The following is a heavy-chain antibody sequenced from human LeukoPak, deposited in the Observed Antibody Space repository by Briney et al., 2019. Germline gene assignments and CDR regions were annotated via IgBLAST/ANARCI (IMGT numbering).Heavy chain of an antibody. CDR2: IYPGDSDT. J-gene: IGHJ6*02. V-gene: IGHV5-51*01. Sequence: GESLKISCKGSGYSFTSYWIGWVRQMPGKGLEWMGIIYPGDSDTRYSPSFQGQVTISADKSISTAYLQWSSLKASDTAMYYCARQPRRYYRDYYYYGMDVWGQGTTVTVSS. D-gene: IGHD1-26*01. CDR1: GYSFTSYW. CDR3: ARQPRRYYRDYYYYGMDV.